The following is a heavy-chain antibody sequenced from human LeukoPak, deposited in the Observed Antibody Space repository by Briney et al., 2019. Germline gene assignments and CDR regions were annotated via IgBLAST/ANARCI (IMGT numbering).Heavy chain of an antibody. V-gene: IGHV4-59*08. CDR3: ARAPGEAHYFDY. Sequence: SETLSLTCTVSGDYINGHYWSWVRQPPGRGLEWIGYIYYTGSTNYNPSLESRVTMSVDTSKNQFSLNLSSVTAADTAVYYCARAPGEAHYFDYWGQGTLVTVSS. CDR2: IYYTGST. J-gene: IGHJ4*02. CDR1: GDYINGHY.